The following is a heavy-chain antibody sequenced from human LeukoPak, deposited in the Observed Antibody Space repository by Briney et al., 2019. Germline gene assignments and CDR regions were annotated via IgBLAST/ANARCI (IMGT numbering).Heavy chain of an antibody. CDR3: ARDGTAAGLYFDL. Sequence: GGSLRLXCEVSGFTFTDYWMNWVRQAPGKGPEWVASIRQDGSEITYVDSVKGRFTISRDNTKNSLSLQLNGLRAEDTAVYYCARDGTAAGLYFDLWGQGTLVTVSS. J-gene: IGHJ4*01. D-gene: IGHD6-13*01. CDR2: IRQDGSEI. V-gene: IGHV3-7*01. CDR1: GFTFTDYW.